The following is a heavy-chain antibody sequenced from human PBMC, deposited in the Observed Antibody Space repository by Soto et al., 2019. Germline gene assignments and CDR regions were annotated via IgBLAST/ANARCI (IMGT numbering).Heavy chain of an antibody. CDR3: ARKQDKRCYFDY. J-gene: IGHJ4*02. V-gene: IGHV4-31*03. D-gene: IGHD2-15*01. CDR1: GGSISSGGYY. CDR2: IYYSGNT. Sequence: QVQLQESGPGLVKPSQTLSLTCNVSGGSISSGGYYWSWIRHHPGKGLEWIGYIYYSGNTYYNPSIKSRVTISVDTSKNQFSLNLSSVTASDTAVYFCARKQDKRCYFDYWGQGTLVTVSS.